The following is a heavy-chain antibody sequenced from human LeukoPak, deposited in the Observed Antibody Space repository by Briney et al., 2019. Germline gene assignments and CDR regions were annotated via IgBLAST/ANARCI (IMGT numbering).Heavy chain of an antibody. V-gene: IGHV1-18*04. CDR2: ISAYNGNT. CDR3: AREGYSGYGGYYYGMDV. CDR1: GYTFISYG. Sequence: GSVKVSCKASGYTFISYGISWVRRAPGQGLEWMGWISAYNGNTNYAQKVQGRVTMTTDTSTSTAYMEMRSLRSDDTAVYYCAREGYSGYGGYYYGMDVWGKGTTVTVSS. J-gene: IGHJ6*04. D-gene: IGHD5-12*01.